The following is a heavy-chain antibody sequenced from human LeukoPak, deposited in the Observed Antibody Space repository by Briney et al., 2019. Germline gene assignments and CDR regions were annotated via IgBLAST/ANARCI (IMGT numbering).Heavy chain of an antibody. CDR3: AKKLGSSPGDFFDY. CDR2: INDNGGGT. D-gene: IGHD6-6*01. J-gene: IGHJ4*02. V-gene: IGHV3-23*01. Sequence: YPGGSLRLSCVASGFIFSRYAMSWVRRAPGKGLEWVSDINDNGGGTFYADSVKGRFSVSRDNSKNTLYMQMNSLRGGDTAVYYCAKKLGSSPGDFFDYWGQGTLVTVSS. CDR1: GFIFSRYA.